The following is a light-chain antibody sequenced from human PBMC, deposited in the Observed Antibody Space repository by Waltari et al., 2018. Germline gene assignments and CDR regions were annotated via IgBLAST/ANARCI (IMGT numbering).Light chain of an antibody. CDR1: QSVGKY. Sequence: EVVLTQSPGTLSLSPGERATLSCRASQSVGKYLAWYQQKPGQAPRLLIYHASTRAPSIPDRFSGSGSGTDFSLTISRLEPEDFAVYYCQKYDYLPATFGQGTKVEIK. J-gene: IGKJ1*01. CDR2: HAS. V-gene: IGKV3-20*01. CDR3: QKYDYLPAT.